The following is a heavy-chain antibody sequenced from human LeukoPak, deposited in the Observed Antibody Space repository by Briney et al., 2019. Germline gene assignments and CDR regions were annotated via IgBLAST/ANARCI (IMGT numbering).Heavy chain of an antibody. J-gene: IGHJ3*02. V-gene: IGHV4-39*01. CDR2: IYSGGST. CDR3: ARHGRSGSGGYENAFDI. Sequence: SETLSLTCTVSGGSISSSSYHWDWIRQSPAKGLEWNGNIYSGGSTYYTPSLKSRVTISVDTSKNQFSLKLSSVTAADTAIYFCARHGRSGSGGYENAFDIWGQGTMVTVSS. CDR1: GGSISSSSYH. D-gene: IGHD5-12*01.